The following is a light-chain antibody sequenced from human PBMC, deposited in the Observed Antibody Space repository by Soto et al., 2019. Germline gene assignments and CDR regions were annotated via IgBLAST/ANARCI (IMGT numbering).Light chain of an antibody. Sequence: DIQITQSPSSLSASVRDRVTITCRASQSISIWLAWYQQKPGKAPKLLIYKASSLESGVPSRFSGSGSGTEFTLTISSLQPDDFATYYCQQYNSYSVTFGQGTKVDIK. CDR1: QSISIW. CDR2: KAS. J-gene: IGKJ1*01. V-gene: IGKV1-5*03. CDR3: QQYNSYSVT.